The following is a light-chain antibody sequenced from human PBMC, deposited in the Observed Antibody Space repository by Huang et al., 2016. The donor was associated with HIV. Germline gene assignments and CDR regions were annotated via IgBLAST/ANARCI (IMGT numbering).Light chain of an antibody. V-gene: IGKV3-15*01. CDR2: GAS. J-gene: IGKJ2*01. Sequence: EIVMTQSPATLSVSPGERATLSGRASQSVTSSLAWYQQKPGQAPRLLIYGASTRATGIPARCSGSGSGTEFTLTISSLQSEDFAVYYCQQYNNWPPYTFGQGTKLEIK. CDR3: QQYNNWPPYT. CDR1: QSVTSS.